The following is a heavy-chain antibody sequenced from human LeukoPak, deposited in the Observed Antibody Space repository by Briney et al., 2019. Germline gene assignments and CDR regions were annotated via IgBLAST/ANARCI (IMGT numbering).Heavy chain of an antibody. Sequence: PSETLSLTCAVYGGSFSGYYWSWIRQPPGKGLEWIGEINHSGSTNYNPSLKSRVTISVDTSKNQFSLKLSSVTAADTAVYYCATFMVRGAYYFDYWGQGTLVTVSS. J-gene: IGHJ4*02. D-gene: IGHD3-10*01. CDR1: GGSFSGYY. CDR3: ATFMVRGAYYFDY. V-gene: IGHV4-34*01. CDR2: INHSGST.